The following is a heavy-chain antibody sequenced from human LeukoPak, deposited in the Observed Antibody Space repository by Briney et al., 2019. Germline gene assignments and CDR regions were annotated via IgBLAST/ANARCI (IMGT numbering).Heavy chain of an antibody. V-gene: IGHV3-23*01. CDR3: ERDCSGGNCYYFDY. CDR1: GFTFNSYA. D-gene: IGHD2-15*01. J-gene: IGHJ4*02. Sequence: PGGSLRLSCAASGFTFNSYAMSWVRQAPGKGLEWVSTISFSGGSTYYADSVKGRFTISRDNSKNTLYLQMNSLRAEDTAVYYCERDCSGGNCYYFDYWGQGALVTVSS. CDR2: ISFSGGST.